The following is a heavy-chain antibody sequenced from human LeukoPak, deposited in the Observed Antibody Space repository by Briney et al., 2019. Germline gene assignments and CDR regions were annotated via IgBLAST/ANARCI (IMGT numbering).Heavy chain of an antibody. D-gene: IGHD3-3*01. J-gene: IGHJ4*02. CDR2: MNEDGSKR. Sequence: QPGGSLRLSCAASGFTFSTHWMSWIRQTPGKGLEWVANMNEDGSKRYYVDSVKGRFTISRDNARNSLYLQMSSLGAEDTAVYYCAKSLLITIFGVNTCYFDYWGQGTLVTVSS. V-gene: IGHV3-7*03. CDR3: AKSLLITIFGVNTCYFDY. CDR1: GFTFSTHW.